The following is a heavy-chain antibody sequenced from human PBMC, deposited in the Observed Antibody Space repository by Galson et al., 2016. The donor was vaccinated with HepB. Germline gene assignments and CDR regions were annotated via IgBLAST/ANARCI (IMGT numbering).Heavy chain of an antibody. Sequence: SLRLSCAASGFTFSNYAMNWVRQAPGKGLDWVSRINRDGSSANYADSVKGRFTISRDNAKNTLFLQINSLRAEDTAVYYCARGEGRYTDYWGQGTLVTVSS. J-gene: IGHJ4*02. V-gene: IGHV3-74*01. D-gene: IGHD1-26*01. CDR2: INRDGSSA. CDR3: ARGEGRYTDY. CDR1: GFTFSNYA.